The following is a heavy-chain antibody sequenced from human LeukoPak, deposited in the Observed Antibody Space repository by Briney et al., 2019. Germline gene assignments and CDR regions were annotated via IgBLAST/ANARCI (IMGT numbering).Heavy chain of an antibody. Sequence: SETLSLICIVSGGSISSGGYYWSWIRQLPGKGLEWIGYIFYSGSTYYNPSLKSRVTISVDTSKNQFSLKLSSVTAADTAVYYCARDPTTRGYYYYYGMDVWGQGTTVTVSS. CDR3: ARDPTTRGYYYYYGMDV. J-gene: IGHJ6*02. CDR1: GGSISSGGYY. CDR2: IFYSGST. V-gene: IGHV4-31*03. D-gene: IGHD1-14*01.